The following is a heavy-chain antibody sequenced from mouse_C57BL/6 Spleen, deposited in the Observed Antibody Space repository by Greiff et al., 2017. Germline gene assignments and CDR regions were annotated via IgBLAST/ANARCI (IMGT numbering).Heavy chain of an antibody. CDR2: ISDGGSYT. D-gene: IGHD2-1*01. CDR1: GFTFSSYA. CDR3: ERRAGGNYDYAMDY. Sequence: EVKVVESGGGLVKPGGSLKLSCAASGFTFSSYAMSWVRQTPEKRLEWVATISDGGSYTYYPHNVKGRFTISRDNAKNNLYMQMSHLKSEDTAMYYCERRAGGNYDYAMDYWGQGTSVTVSS. V-gene: IGHV5-4*03. J-gene: IGHJ4*01.